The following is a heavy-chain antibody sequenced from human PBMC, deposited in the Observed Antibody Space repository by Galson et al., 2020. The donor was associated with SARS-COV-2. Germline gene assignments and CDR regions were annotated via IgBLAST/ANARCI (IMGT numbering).Heavy chain of an antibody. Sequence: SLMISCSASGFTFSSYGMHWVRQAPGKGLEWVAVISDDGTNKYYADSVKGRFSISRDNSKNTLYLQMNSLRAEDTAVYYCAKGKWFGELLSPFDFWGQGTLVTVSS. D-gene: IGHD3-10*01. CDR1: GFTFSSYG. CDR2: ISDDGTNK. V-gene: IGHV3-30*18. J-gene: IGHJ4*02. CDR3: AKGKWFGELLSPFDF.